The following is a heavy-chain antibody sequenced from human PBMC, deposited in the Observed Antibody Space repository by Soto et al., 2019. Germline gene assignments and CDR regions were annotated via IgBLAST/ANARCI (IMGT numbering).Heavy chain of an antibody. CDR3: ARDPSPRQQLVRWFDP. V-gene: IGHV3-21*01. J-gene: IGHJ5*02. CDR1: GFTFSSYS. Sequence: GESLKISCAASGFTFSSYSMNWVRQAPGKGLEWVSSISSSSSYIYYADSVKGRFTISRDNAKNSLYLQMNSLRAEDTAVYYCARDPSPRQQLVRWFDPWGQGTLVTVSS. CDR2: ISSSSSYI. D-gene: IGHD6-13*01.